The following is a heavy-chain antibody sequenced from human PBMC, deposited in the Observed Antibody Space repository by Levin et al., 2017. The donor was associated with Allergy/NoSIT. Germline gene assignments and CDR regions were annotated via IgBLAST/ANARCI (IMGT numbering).Heavy chain of an antibody. Sequence: GGSLRLSCAASGFTFSSYAMSWVRQAPGKGLEWVSAFSGSGGSTYYADSVKGRFTISRDNSKNTLYLQMNSLRAEDTAVYYCAKDRMEAAAGISVYWGQGTLVTVSS. V-gene: IGHV3-23*01. CDR1: GFTFSSYA. J-gene: IGHJ4*02. CDR2: FSGSGGST. CDR3: AKDRMEAAAGISVY. D-gene: IGHD6-13*01.